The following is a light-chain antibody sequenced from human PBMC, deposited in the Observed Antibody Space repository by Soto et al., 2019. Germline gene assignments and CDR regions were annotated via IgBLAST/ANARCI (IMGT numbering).Light chain of an antibody. Sequence: QSVLTQPPSVSGAPGQRITISCTGSSSNIGAGYPIHWYQQLPGTAPRLLIFGNTIRPSGVPARFSGSRSGLAITGLQAEDEADYYCQSYDSSLSVYVFGGGTKVTDL. CDR3: QSYDSSLSVYV. V-gene: IGLV1-40*01. CDR2: GNT. CDR1: SSNIGAGYP. J-gene: IGLJ1*01.